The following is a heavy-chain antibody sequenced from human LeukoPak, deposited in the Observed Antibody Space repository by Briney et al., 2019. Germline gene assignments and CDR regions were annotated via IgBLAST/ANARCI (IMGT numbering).Heavy chain of an antibody. Sequence: GESLKISCKGSGYSLTNYWIGWVRPRPGKGLEWRGIIYPGDSDTRHSPSFQGQVTISADKYISTAYLQWSSLKASDTAMYYCARDSSSSGGDYFDYWGQGTLVTVSA. CDR3: ARDSSSSGGDYFDY. V-gene: IGHV5-51*01. CDR2: IYPGDSDT. CDR1: GYSLTNYW. D-gene: IGHD6-6*01. J-gene: IGHJ4*02.